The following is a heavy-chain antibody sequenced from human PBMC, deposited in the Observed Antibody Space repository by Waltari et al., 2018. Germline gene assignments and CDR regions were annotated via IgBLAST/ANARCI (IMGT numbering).Heavy chain of an antibody. CDR3: ARGGRTTPLEDDVFNI. V-gene: IGHV1-18*01. CDR1: GYVFSSYG. CDR2: IRGYNGDT. Sequence: QVQLVQSGGEVKKPGASVRVSCKAYGYVFSSYGVAWVRQGPGQGLEWVGWIRGYNGDTNYAQNLQGRVTMTTDTSRNTAYMEVRSLRSDDTAVYYCARGGRTTPLEDDVFNIWGQGTMVIVSS. J-gene: IGHJ3*02. D-gene: IGHD1-1*01.